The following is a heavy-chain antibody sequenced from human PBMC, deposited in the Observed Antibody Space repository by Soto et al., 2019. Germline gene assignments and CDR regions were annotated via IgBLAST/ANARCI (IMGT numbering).Heavy chain of an antibody. D-gene: IGHD3-10*01. J-gene: IGHJ5*02. Sequence: SETLSLTCTVSGGSISSSSYYWGWIRQPPGKGLEWIGSIYYSGSTYYNPSLKSRVTISVDTSKNQFSLKLSSVTAADTAVYYCARLPRITMVRGSGRAWFDPWGQGTLVTVSS. CDR1: GGSISSSSYY. V-gene: IGHV4-39*01. CDR2: IYYSGST. CDR3: ARLPRITMVRGSGRAWFDP.